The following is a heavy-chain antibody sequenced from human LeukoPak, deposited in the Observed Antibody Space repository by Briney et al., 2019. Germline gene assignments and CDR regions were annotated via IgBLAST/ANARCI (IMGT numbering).Heavy chain of an antibody. J-gene: IGHJ4*02. Sequence: SETLSLTCAVYGGSFSGYYWSWIRQPPGKGLEWIGEINHSGSTNYNPSLKSRVTISVDTSKNQFSLKLSSVTAADTAVYYCARTKEGDRYFDYWGQGTLVTVSS. D-gene: IGHD3-16*01. V-gene: IGHV4-34*01. CDR2: INHSGST. CDR3: ARTKEGDRYFDY. CDR1: GGSFSGYY.